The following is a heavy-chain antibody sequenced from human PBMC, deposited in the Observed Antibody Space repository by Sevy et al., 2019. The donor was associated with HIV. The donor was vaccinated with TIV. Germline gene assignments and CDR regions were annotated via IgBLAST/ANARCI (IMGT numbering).Heavy chain of an antibody. CDR1: GGSFSNFP. D-gene: IGHD3-3*01. CDR2: IISKFGTT. J-gene: IGHJ3*01. Sequence: ASVKVSCKASGGSFSNFPVSWVRQAPGQGLEWMGMIISKFGTTDYAQKFQGRVTITADESTTTAYMELTSLISEDTAVYYCAGEIPDYVGGYYSVDAFDFWGQGTKVTVSS. CDR3: AGEIPDYVGGYYSVDAFDF. V-gene: IGHV1-69*13.